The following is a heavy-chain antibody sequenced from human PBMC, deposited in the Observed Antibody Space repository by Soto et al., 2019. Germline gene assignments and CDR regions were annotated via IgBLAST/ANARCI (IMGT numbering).Heavy chain of an antibody. CDR2: ISYEGSNK. D-gene: IGHD3-3*01. CDR1: EFTFSNYG. CDR3: AKITVRQWLLSRYFDY. J-gene: IGHJ4*02. Sequence: GGSLRLSCAASEFTFSNYGMHWVRQAPGKGLEWVAVISYEGSNKYYADSVKGRFTISRDNSKNTLFLQMNSLRAEDTAVYYCAKITVRQWLLSRYFDYWGQGSPVTVSS. V-gene: IGHV3-30*18.